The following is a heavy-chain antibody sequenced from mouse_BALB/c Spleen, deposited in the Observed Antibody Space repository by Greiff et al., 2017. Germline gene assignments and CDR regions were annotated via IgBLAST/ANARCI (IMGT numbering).Heavy chain of an antibody. CDR3: ARDDDDGYLFAY. J-gene: IGHJ3*01. CDR1: GFSLTSYG. V-gene: IGHV2-9*02. CDR2: IWAGGST. Sequence: VMLVESGPGLVAPSQSLSITCTVSGFSLTSYGVHWVRQPPGKGLEWLGVIWAGGSTNYNSALMSRLSISKDNSKSQVFLKMNSLQTDDTAMYYCARDDDDGYLFAYWGQGTLVTVSA. D-gene: IGHD2-3*01.